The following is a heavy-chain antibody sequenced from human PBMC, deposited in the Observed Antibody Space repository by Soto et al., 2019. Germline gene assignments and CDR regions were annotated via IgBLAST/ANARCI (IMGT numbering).Heavy chain of an antibody. J-gene: IGHJ4*02. CDR3: VRSGDNYNLLDY. CDR2: SSNSGSFT. V-gene: IGHV3-11*06. CDR1: VFTRSDHY. D-gene: IGHD1-1*01. Sequence: GSLRLSGAASVFTRSDHYMSWIRQAPGKGLEWIGYSSNSGSFTRYADSVKGRFSISRDNAKNSLYLQINSLRGDDTAIYYCVRSGDNYNLLDYWGQGTPVTVSS.